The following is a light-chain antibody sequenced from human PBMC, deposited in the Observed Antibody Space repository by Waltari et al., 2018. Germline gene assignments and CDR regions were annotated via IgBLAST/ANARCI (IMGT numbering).Light chain of an antibody. V-gene: IGKV3-20*01. CDR2: AAS. CDR1: QSVSKY. Sequence: IVLTQSPGTLSLSPGERATLSCRARQSVSKYLAWYQQRPGQAPRLLIYAASTRATGIPDRFSGSGFGTDFSLTISRLAPEDFAVYYCQNHERLPATFGQGTKVEIK. J-gene: IGKJ1*01. CDR3: QNHERLPAT.